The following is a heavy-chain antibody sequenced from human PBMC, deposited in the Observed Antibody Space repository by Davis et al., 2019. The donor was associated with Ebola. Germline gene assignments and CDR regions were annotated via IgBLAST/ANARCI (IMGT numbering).Heavy chain of an antibody. CDR1: RDSVSVNSGG. Sequence: PSETLSLTCAISRDSVSVNSGGWNWIRQSPSGGLEWLGRTYYNSKWYHDYAVSVKSRITINPDTSKNQLSLQLNSVTPEDTAVYYCARGWLRSGFDYWGQGTLATVSS. V-gene: IGHV6-1*01. J-gene: IGHJ4*02. CDR2: TYYNSKWYH. CDR3: ARGWLRSGFDY. D-gene: IGHD5-12*01.